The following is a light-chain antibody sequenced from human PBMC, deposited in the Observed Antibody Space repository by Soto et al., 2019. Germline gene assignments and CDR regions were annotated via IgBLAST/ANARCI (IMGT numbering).Light chain of an antibody. CDR1: QSVSSN. V-gene: IGKV3-11*01. J-gene: IGKJ5*01. CDR3: QQRSNWPRLT. Sequence: EIVLTQSPATLSLSPGERATLSCRASQSVSSNLAWYQQKPGQAPRLLIYDASNRATGIPARFSGSGSGTDFTLTISSLEPEDFAVYYCQQRSNWPRLTFGQGTRLEIK. CDR2: DAS.